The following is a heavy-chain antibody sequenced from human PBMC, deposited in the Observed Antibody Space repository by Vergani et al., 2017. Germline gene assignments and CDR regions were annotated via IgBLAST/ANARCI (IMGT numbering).Heavy chain of an antibody. V-gene: IGHV3-15*07. Sequence: EVQLVESGGGLVKPGGSLRLSCAASGFTFSNAWMNWVRQAPGKGLEWFGRIKSKTDGGTTDYAAPVKGRFTISRDDSKNTLYLQMNSLKTEDTAVYDCTTPDIVVVVAATPAYYYMDVWGKGTTVTVSS. CDR3: TTPDIVVVVAATPAYYYMDV. CDR2: IKSKTDGGTT. CDR1: GFTFSNAW. D-gene: IGHD2-15*01. J-gene: IGHJ6*03.